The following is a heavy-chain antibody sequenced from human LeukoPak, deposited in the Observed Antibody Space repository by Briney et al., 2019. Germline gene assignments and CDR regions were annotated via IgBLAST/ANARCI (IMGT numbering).Heavy chain of an antibody. CDR3: ARDRGTPWN. Sequence: PGGSLRLSCSASGFTFSTFAMSWVRQAPGKGLEWVSTVSGSSDAIYYADSVEGRFTISRANSKNALYLQMNSLTADETAMYYCARDRGTPWNWGQGTLVTVSS. D-gene: IGHD1-1*01. J-gene: IGHJ4*02. CDR2: VSGSSDAI. CDR1: GFTFSTFA. V-gene: IGHV3-23*01.